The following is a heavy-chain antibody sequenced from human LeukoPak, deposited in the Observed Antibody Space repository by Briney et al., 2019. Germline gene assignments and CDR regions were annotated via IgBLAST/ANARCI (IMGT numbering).Heavy chain of an antibody. J-gene: IGHJ4*02. CDR1: GYTFTGYY. V-gene: IGHV1-2*02. CDR2: INPNSGGT. Sequence: ASVEVSCKASGYTFTGYYMHWVRQAPGQGLEWMGWINPNSGGTNYAQKFQGRVTMTRDTSISTAYMELSRLRSDDTAVYYCATNSGYVGLPNDYWGQGTLATVSS. CDR3: ATNSGYVGLPNDY. D-gene: IGHD5-12*01.